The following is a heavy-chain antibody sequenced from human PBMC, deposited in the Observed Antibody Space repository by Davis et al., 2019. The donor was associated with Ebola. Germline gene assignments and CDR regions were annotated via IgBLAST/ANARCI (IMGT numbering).Heavy chain of an antibody. CDR1: GGTFSSYA. CDR3: ARDQPPHQYYDFWSGYYTGIGFDY. D-gene: IGHD3-3*01. Sequence: AASVKVSCKASGGTFSSYAISWVRQAPGQGLEWMGGIIPIFGTANYAQKFQGRVTITADESTSTAYMELSSLRSEDTAVYYCARDQPPHQYYDFWSGYYTGIGFDYWGQGTLVTVSS. CDR2: IIPIFGTA. J-gene: IGHJ4*02. V-gene: IGHV1-69*13.